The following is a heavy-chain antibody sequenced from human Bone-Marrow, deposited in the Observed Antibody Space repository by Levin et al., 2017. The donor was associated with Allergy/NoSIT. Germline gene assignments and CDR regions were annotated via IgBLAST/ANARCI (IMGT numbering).Heavy chain of an antibody. V-gene: IGHV3-53*01. Sequence: GGSLRLSCAVSGFTVSNNYMSWVRQAPGKGLEWVSLIYSAGSTYYADSVRGRFTISRDNSKNTLFLQMIPLRAVDTAVYYCGRGGPYGYWGQGTMVTVSS. CDR3: GRGGPYGY. CDR2: IYSAGST. D-gene: IGHD3-16*01. CDR1: GFTVSNNY. J-gene: IGHJ4*02.